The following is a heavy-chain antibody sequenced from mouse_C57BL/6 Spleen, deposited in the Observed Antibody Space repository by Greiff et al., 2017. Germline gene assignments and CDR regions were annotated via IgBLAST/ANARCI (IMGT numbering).Heavy chain of an antibody. J-gene: IGHJ2*01. V-gene: IGHV1-84*01. CDR2: IYPGSGNT. D-gene: IGHD1-1*01. CDR1: GYTFTDYY. Sequence: QVQLQQSGPELVKPGASVQISCKASGYTFTDYYINWVKQRPGQGLAWIGWIYPGSGNTKYNEKFKGKATLTVDTSSSTAYMQLSSLTSEDSAVYFCASEDYGSSYFDYWGKGTTLTVSS. CDR3: ASEDYGSSYFDY.